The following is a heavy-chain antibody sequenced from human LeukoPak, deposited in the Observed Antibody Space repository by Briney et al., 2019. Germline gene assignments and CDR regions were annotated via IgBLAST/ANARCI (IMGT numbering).Heavy chain of an antibody. CDR1: GFTVTSNY. CDR2: IYSGGST. D-gene: IGHD3-22*01. V-gene: IGHV3-53*01. J-gene: IGHJ4*02. CDR3: ARGPNSSGFVY. Sequence: GGSLRLSCAASGFTVTSNYMSWVRQAPGKGLEWVSVIYSGGSTYYADSVKGRFAISRDNSKNTLYLQMNSLRAEDTAVYYCARGPNSSGFVYWGQGTLVTVSS.